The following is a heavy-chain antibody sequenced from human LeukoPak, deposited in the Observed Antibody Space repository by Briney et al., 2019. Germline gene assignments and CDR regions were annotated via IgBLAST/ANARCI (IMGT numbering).Heavy chain of an antibody. V-gene: IGHV4-39*07. CDR2: IYYSGST. Sequence: SETLSLTCTVSGGSISSSSYYWGWIRQPPGKGLEWIGSIYYSGSTYYNPSLKSRVTISVDTSKNQFSLKLSSVTAADTAVFYCARDAGNLLWTQGYFDYWGQGTLVTVSS. J-gene: IGHJ4*02. CDR1: GGSISSSSYY. D-gene: IGHD3-10*01. CDR3: ARDAGNLLWTQGYFDY.